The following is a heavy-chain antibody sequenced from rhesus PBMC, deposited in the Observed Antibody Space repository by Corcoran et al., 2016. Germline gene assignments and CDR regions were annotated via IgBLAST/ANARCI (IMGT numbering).Heavy chain of an antibody. CDR2: IKSKTSYYWT. J-gene: IGHJ4*01. CDR1: GFTFSSSA. D-gene: IGHD4-23*01. Sequence: EVQLVESGGGRVQPGGSLRLSRAASGFTFSSSAMHWVGQASGKGLEWVGRIKSKTSYYWTRNAELVKDRFTISRDDSKNTAYLQINSLNTEDTAVYYCARVLSSNYLYWGQGVLVTVSS. V-gene: IGHV3-118*01. CDR3: ARVLSSNYLY.